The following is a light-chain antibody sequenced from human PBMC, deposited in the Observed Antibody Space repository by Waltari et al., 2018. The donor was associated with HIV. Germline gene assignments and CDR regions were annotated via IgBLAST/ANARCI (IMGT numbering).Light chain of an antibody. J-gene: IGLJ2*01. Sequence: QSVLAQPPSVSGTPGQRVTISCSGTTSNIGTNVVNWYQQVPGTAPKLLISSNNQRPSGVPDRFSGFKSGTSASLAINGLQSEDEADYYCATWDDTPTGHVLFGGGTKVTFL. CDR1: TSNIGTNV. V-gene: IGLV1-44*01. CDR2: SNN. CDR3: ATWDDTPTGHVL.